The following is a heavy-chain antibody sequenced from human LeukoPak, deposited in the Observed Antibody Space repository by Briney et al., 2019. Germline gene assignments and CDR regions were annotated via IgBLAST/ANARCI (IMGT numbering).Heavy chain of an antibody. J-gene: IGHJ5*02. CDR3: ARGSISSGDWFDP. D-gene: IGHD6-6*01. V-gene: IGHV1-2*06. CDR2: INPRSGGT. Sequence: ASVKVSCKASGYTFTGYYMHWVRQASGQGLEWMGRINPRSGGTNYAQKFQDRVTMTRDTSISTAYMELSRLKFDDTAVFYCARGSISSGDWFDPWGQGTLVTVSS. CDR1: GYTFTGYY.